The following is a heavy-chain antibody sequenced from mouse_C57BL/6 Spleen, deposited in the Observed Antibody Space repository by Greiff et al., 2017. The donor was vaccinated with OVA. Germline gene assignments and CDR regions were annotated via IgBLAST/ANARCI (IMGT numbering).Heavy chain of an antibody. Sequence: EVKLVESGGDLVKPGGSLKLSCAASGFTFSSYGMSWVRQTPDKRLEWVATISSGGSYTYYPDSVKGRFTISRDNAKNTLYLQMSSLKSEDTAMYYCASLYYGNYEFAYWGQGTLVTASA. D-gene: IGHD2-1*01. J-gene: IGHJ3*01. CDR2: ISSGGSYT. V-gene: IGHV5-6*01. CDR3: ASLYYGNYEFAY. CDR1: GFTFSSYG.